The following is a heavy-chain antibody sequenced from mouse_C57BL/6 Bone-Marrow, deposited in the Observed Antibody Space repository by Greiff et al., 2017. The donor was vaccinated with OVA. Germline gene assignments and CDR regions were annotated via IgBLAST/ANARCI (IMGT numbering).Heavy chain of an antibody. CDR2: IDPSDSYT. Sequence: QVQLQQPGAELVMPGASVKLSCKASGYTFTSYWMHWVKQRPGQGLEWIGEIDPSDSYTNYNQKFKGKSTLTVDKSSSTAYMQLSSLTSEDSAVYYCARFPYYSNYVAWFAYWGQGTLVTVSA. D-gene: IGHD2-5*01. CDR1: GYTFTSYW. CDR3: ARFPYYSNYVAWFAY. J-gene: IGHJ3*01. V-gene: IGHV1-69*01.